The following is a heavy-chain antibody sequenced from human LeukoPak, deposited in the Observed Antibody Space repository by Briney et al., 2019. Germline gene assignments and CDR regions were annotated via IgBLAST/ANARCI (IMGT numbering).Heavy chain of an antibody. CDR1: GFTFSSYA. J-gene: IGHJ6*02. CDR3: ARDTADIVVVVAASPGNPHYGMDV. Sequence: GGSLRLSCAASGFTFSSYAVHWVRQAPGKGLEWVAVISYDGSNKYYADSVKGRFTISRDNSKNTLYLQMNSLRAEDTAVYYCARDTADIVVVVAASPGNPHYGMDVWGQGTTVTVSS. V-gene: IGHV3-30-3*01. D-gene: IGHD2-15*01. CDR2: ISYDGSNK.